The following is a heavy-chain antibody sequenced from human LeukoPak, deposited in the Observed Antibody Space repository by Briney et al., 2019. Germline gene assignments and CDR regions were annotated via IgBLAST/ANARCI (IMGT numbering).Heavy chain of an antibody. Sequence: GGSLRLSCAASGFTFSSYAMSWVRQAPGKGLEWVSAISGSGGSTYYADSVKGRFTISRDNSKNTLYLQMNSLRAEDTAVYYCAIFRVVTTFFWFDPWGQGTLVTVSS. V-gene: IGHV3-23*01. CDR3: AIFRVVTTFFWFDP. D-gene: IGHD2-21*02. CDR1: GFTFSSYA. CDR2: ISGSGGST. J-gene: IGHJ5*02.